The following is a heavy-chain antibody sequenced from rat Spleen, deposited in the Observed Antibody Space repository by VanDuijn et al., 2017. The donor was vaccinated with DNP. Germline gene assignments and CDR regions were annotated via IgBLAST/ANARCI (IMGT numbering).Heavy chain of an antibody. CDR1: GFTFSYYG. J-gene: IGHJ4*01. CDR3: ARRFRDTRAMDA. CDR2: ISASGGST. D-gene: IGHD4-3*01. Sequence: EVQLVESGGGLVQPGRSLRLSCAASGFTFSYYGMAWVRQAPKKGLEWVASISASGGSTSYRDSVKGRFTISRDNAKSILYLQLNSLGSEDTATYYCARRFRDTRAMDAWGQGTSVTVSS. V-gene: IGHV5S13*01.